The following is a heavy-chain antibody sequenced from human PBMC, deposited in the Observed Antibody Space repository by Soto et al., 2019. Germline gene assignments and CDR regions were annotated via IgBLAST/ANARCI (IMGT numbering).Heavy chain of an antibody. CDR1: GFTFSSYA. CDR2: ISGSGGST. CDR3: AKRLGYDSSGYSGPDWFDP. J-gene: IGHJ5*02. V-gene: IGHV3-23*01. Sequence: EVQLLESGGGLVQPGGSLRLSCAASGFTFSSYAMSWVRQAPGKGLEWVSAISGSGGSTYYADSVKGRFTISRDNSKNTLYLQMNSLRAEDTAVYYCAKRLGYDSSGYSGPDWFDPWGQGPLVTVSS. D-gene: IGHD3-22*01.